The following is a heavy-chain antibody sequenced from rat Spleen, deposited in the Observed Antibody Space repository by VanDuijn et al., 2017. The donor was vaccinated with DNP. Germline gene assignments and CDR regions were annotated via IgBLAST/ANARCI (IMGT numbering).Heavy chain of an antibody. CDR2: INDDGGIT. CDR1: GFTFSGYW. CDR3: GGTRAHWFAY. V-gene: IGHV5-58*01. Sequence: EVQLVETGGGLVQPGRSLKLSCVASGFTFSGYWMYWIRQAPGKGLEWVGCINDDGGITYYPDSVKGRFTISRNNVENTVYLQMNSLRSEDTATYYCGGTRAHWFAYWGQGTLVTVSS. J-gene: IGHJ3*01. D-gene: IGHD1-4*01.